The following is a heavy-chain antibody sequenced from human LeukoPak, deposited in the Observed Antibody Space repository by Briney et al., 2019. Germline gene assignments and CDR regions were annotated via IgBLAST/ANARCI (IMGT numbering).Heavy chain of an antibody. D-gene: IGHD3-10*01. V-gene: IGHV4-30-2*01. CDR1: GGSISSGGYS. CDR2: IYHSGGT. J-gene: IGHJ4*02. CDR3: ASSMVRGLRY. Sequence: SETLSLTCAVSGGSISSGGYSWSWIRQPPGKGLEWIGYIYHSGGTYYNPSLKSRVTISVDRSKNQFSLKLSSVTAADTAVYYCASSMVRGLRYWGQGTLVTVSS.